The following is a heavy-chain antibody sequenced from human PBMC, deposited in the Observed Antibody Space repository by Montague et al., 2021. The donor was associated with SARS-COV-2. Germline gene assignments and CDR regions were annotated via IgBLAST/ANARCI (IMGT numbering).Heavy chain of an antibody. V-gene: IGHV3-48*02. CDR1: GFTFSSYS. D-gene: IGHD5-18*01. J-gene: IGHJ6*02. Sequence: SLRLSWAASGFTFSSYSMSWVRQAPGKGLEWVSYISSSSSTIYYADSVKGRFTISRDNAKNSLYLQMNSLRDEDTAVYYCARDLGLVPAMVYYYYYGMDVWGQGTTVTVSS. CDR3: ARDLGLVPAMVYYYYYGMDV. CDR2: ISSSSSTI.